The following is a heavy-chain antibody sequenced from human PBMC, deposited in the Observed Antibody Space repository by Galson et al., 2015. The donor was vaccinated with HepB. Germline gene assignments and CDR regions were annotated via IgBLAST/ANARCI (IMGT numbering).Heavy chain of an antibody. Sequence: SVKVSCKASGYTFTSYAMHWVRQAPGQRLEWMGWINAGNGNTKYSQKFQGRVTIARDTSASTAYMELSSLRSEDTAVYYCARETGSSSPFDYWGQGTLVTVSS. CDR1: GYTFTSYA. D-gene: IGHD6-13*01. J-gene: IGHJ4*02. CDR2: INAGNGNT. V-gene: IGHV1-3*01. CDR3: ARETGSSSPFDY.